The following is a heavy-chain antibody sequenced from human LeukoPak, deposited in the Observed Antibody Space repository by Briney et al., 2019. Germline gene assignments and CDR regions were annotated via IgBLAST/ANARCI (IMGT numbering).Heavy chain of an antibody. CDR1: GFTFSSYG. CDR3: AKEMATTPYYYYYYMDV. CDR2: IWYDGSNK. D-gene: IGHD5-24*01. J-gene: IGHJ6*03. V-gene: IGHV3-33*06. Sequence: GGSLRLSCAASGFTFSSYGMHWVRQAPGKGLEWVAVIWYDGSNKYYADSVKGRFTISRDNSENTLYLQMNSLRAEDTAVYYCAKEMATTPYYYYYYMDVWGKGTTVTVSS.